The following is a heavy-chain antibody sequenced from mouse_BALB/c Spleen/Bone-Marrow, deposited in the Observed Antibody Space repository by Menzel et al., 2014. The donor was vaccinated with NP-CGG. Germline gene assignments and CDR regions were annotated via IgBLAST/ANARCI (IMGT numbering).Heavy chain of an antibody. CDR3: ARREPSYWYFDV. V-gene: IGHV1S135*01. CDR2: IDPYNGAT. J-gene: IGHJ1*01. CDR1: GYAFTSYN. Sequence: VQLQQSGPELVKPGASVKVSCKASGYAFTSYNMYWVKQSHGKSLEWIGYIDPYNGATSYNQKFKGKATLTVDKSSSTAYMHLNSLTSEDSAVYYRARREPSYWYFDVWGAGTTVTVSS.